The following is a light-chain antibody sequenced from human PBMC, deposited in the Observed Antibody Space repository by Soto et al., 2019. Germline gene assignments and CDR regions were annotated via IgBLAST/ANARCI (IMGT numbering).Light chain of an antibody. CDR3: HQYAASPRT. CDR2: GAS. CDR1: QSVGRNF. V-gene: IGKV3-20*01. J-gene: IGKJ4*02. Sequence: EIVLTQSPGTLSLSPGESTTLSCRASQSVGRNFLAWYQQKPGRAPILLIHGASYRATGIPDSFSGSGSETDFTLTIRRLDPEDSAVDYCHQYAASPRTFGGGTKVEIK.